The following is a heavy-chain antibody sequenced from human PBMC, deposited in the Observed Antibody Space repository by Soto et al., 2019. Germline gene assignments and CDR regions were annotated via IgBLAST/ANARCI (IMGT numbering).Heavy chain of an antibody. D-gene: IGHD3-10*01. J-gene: IGHJ6*03. CDR1: GGSLSSISNHY. Sequence: PSETLSLPCTVLGGSLSSISNHYCSWIRLPPGKGLEWVGDISFSWDTSYNPSPKSRVIISVDTSKNQFSLTLTSVTAADPPLFFCATQGLGVLHGLGGVGGKGTRVTVS. CDR3: ATQGLGVLHGLGGV. V-gene: IGHV4-59*08. CDR2: ISFSWDT.